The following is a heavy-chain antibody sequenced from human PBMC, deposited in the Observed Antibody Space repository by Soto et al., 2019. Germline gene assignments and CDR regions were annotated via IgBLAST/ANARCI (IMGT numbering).Heavy chain of an antibody. Sequence: PSETLSLTCSVSGDSISRIDYYWTWIRQHPEKGLEWIGNIYFRGNTYYSPSLESRLTISVDTSKNQFSLKLTSVTAADTAVYYCARHVPLYSSSSLDYFDYWGQGTLVTVSS. J-gene: IGHJ4*02. CDR1: GDSISRIDYY. CDR3: ARHVPLYSSSSLDYFDY. V-gene: IGHV4-31*03. CDR2: IYFRGNT. D-gene: IGHD6-6*01.